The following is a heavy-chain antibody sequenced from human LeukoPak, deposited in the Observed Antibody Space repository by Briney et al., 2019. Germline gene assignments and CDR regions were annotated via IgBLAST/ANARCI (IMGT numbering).Heavy chain of an antibody. CDR3: AREHSSSSGKVFDY. Sequence: ASVKVSCKASGYTFPGYYMHWVRQAPGQRLEWMGWINPNSGGTNYAQKFQGRVTMTRDTSISTAYMELSRLRSDDTAVYYCAREHSSSSGKVFDYWRQGTLVTVSS. J-gene: IGHJ4*02. D-gene: IGHD6-6*01. CDR1: GYTFPGYY. CDR2: INPNSGGT. V-gene: IGHV1-2*02.